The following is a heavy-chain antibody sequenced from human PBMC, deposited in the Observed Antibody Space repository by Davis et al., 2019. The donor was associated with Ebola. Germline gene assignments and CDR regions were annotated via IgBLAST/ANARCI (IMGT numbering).Heavy chain of an antibody. CDR1: GYTFTSHG. V-gene: IGHV1-8*02. J-gene: IGHJ4*02. CDR3: ARLRYFDWLSTDY. Sequence: ASVKVSCKASGYTFTSHGINWVRQATGQGLEWMGWMNPNSGNTGYAQKFQGRITMTRNTSISTAYMELSSLRSDDTAVYYCARLRYFDWLSTDYWGQGTLVTVSS. D-gene: IGHD3-9*01. CDR2: MNPNSGNT.